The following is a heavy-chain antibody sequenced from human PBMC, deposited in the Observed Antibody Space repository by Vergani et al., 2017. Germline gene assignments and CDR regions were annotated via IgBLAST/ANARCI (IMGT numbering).Heavy chain of an antibody. V-gene: IGHV3-23*01. CDR3: VKGKIDLGSYFFDS. CDR2: ISSDGGST. CDR1: GDSISSNN. D-gene: IGHD2/OR15-2a*01. J-gene: IGHJ4*01. Sequence: VQLQESGPGLVKPPGTLSLTCAVSGDSISSNNCWTWVRQPPGKGLEWVSTISSDGGSTYYADSVKGRFTISRDNSKNTLSLQMNSLRAEDTAIYYCVKGKIDLGSYFFDSWGHGILVTVSS.